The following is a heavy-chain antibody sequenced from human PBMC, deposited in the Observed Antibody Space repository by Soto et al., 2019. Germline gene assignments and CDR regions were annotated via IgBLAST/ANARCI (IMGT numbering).Heavy chain of an antibody. CDR3: ARDNGRGDYINYYYYYGMDV. D-gene: IGHD4-17*01. Sequence: PSETLSLTCTVSGGSIRSGGYYWSWIRQHPGKGLEWIGYIYYSGSTYYNPSLKSRVTISVDTSKNQFSLKLSSVTAADTAVYYCARDNGRGDYINYYYYYGMDVWGQGTTVTVSS. CDR2: IYYSGST. V-gene: IGHV4-31*03. CDR1: GGSIRSGGYY. J-gene: IGHJ6*02.